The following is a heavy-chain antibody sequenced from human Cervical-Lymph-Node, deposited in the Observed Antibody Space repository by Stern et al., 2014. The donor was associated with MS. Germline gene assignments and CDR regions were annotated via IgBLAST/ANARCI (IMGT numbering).Heavy chain of an antibody. J-gene: IGHJ6*02. D-gene: IGHD6-19*01. CDR3: ARDPVGGGIAVAGTIYYYYGMDV. CDR1: GYTFTSYG. CDR2: ISAYNGNT. V-gene: IGHV1-18*01. Sequence: QVQLVHSGAEVKKPGASVKVSCKASGYTFTSYGISWVRQAPGQGLEWMGWISAYNGNTTYAQKLQGRVTMTTDTSTSTAYMELRSLRSDDTAVYYCARDPVGGGIAVAGTIYYYYGMDVWGQGTTVTVSS.